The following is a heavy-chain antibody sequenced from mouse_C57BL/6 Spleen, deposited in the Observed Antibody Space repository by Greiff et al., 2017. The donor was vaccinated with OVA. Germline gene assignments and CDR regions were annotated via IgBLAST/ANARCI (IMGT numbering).Heavy chain of an antibody. CDR2: ISSGGDYI. CDR3: TRAEALRYYFDY. Sequence: EVKLMESGEGLVKPGGSLKLSCAASGFTFSSYAMSWVRQTPEKRLEWVAYISSGGDYIYYADTVKGRFTISRDNARNTLYLQMSSLKSEDTAMYYCTRAEALRYYFDYWGQGTTLTVSS. J-gene: IGHJ2*01. D-gene: IGHD1-2*01. CDR1: GFTFSSYA. V-gene: IGHV5-9-1*02.